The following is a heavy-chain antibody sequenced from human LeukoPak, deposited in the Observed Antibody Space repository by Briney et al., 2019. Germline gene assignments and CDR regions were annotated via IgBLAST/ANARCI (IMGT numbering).Heavy chain of an antibody. V-gene: IGHV3-23*01. J-gene: IGHJ4*02. CDR2: ISGSGGST. D-gene: IGHD3-10*01. CDR1: GFTFSSYA. Sequence: RGSLRLSCAASGFTFSSYAMSWVRQAPGKGLELVSAISGSGGSTYYADSVKGRFTISRDNSKNTLYLQMNSLRAEDTAVYYCAKDPSRPLWFGEPHDYWGQGTLVTVSS. CDR3: AKDPSRPLWFGEPHDY.